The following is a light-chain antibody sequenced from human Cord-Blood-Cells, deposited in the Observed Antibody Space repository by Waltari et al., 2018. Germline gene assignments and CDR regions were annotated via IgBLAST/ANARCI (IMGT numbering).Light chain of an antibody. CDR3: SSYTSSNTLV. V-gene: IGLV2-14*01. Sequence: QPALPQPASVSASPGQSFTSPCSGTSRAVGGYTYVSWSQQHPGKAPQLMIYDVSNRPSGVSNRFSGSKSGNTASLTISGLQAEDEADYYCSSYTSSNTLVFGGGTKLTVL. CDR2: DVS. J-gene: IGLJ2*01. CDR1: SRAVGGYTY.